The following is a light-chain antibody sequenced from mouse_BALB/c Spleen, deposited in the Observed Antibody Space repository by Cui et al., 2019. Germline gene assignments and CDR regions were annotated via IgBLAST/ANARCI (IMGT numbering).Light chain of an antibody. CDR1: SSVSY. Sequence: QIVLTQSPAIMSASPVEKVTMTCSASSSVSYMYWYQQKPGSSPRLLIYDTSNLASGVPVRFSGSGSGTSYSLTISRMEAEDAANYYCQQWSSYPRTFGGGTKLEIK. J-gene: IGKJ1*01. V-gene: IGKV4-55*01. CDR2: DTS. CDR3: QQWSSYPRT.